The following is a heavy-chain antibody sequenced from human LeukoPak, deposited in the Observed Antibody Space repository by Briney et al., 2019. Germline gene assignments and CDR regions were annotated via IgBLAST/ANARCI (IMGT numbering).Heavy chain of an antibody. J-gene: IGHJ4*02. CDR1: GGSIGSSSYY. CDR2: IYYSGTT. CDR3: ARAPLYHYDSSGYLFDY. D-gene: IGHD3-22*01. V-gene: IGHV4-39*07. Sequence: PSETLSLTCTVSGGSIGSSSYYWGWIRQPPGKGLEWIGIIYYSGTTYYNPSLKSRVTISVDTSKNQVSLKLSSVTAADTAIYYCARAPLYHYDSSGYLFDYWGQGTLVTVSS.